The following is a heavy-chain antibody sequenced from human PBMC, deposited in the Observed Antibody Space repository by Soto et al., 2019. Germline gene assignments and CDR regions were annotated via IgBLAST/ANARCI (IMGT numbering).Heavy chain of an antibody. J-gene: IGHJ6*02. Sequence: QVQLVESGGGVVQPGRSLRLSCAASGFTFSSYGMHWVRQAPGKGLEWVAVISYDGSNKYYADSVKGRFTISRDNSKNTLYLQMNSLRAEDTAVYYCAKDRLVRWGYGMDVWGQGTTVPVSS. D-gene: IGHD2-8*02. CDR2: ISYDGSNK. CDR1: GFTFSSYG. V-gene: IGHV3-30*18. CDR3: AKDRLVRWGYGMDV.